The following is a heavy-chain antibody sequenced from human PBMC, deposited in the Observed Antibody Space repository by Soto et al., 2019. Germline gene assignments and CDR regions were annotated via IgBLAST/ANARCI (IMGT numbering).Heavy chain of an antibody. CDR1: GGTFSSYA. V-gene: IGHV1-69*12. Sequence: QVQLVQSGAEVKKPGSSVKVSCKASGGTFSSYAISWVRQAPGQGLEWMGGIITIFGTANYAQKFQGRVTITADESTSTDYMELSSLRSEDTAVYYCAREGYYDSSGYYPIGYWGQGTLVTVSS. CDR2: IITIFGTA. CDR3: AREGYYDSSGYYPIGY. D-gene: IGHD3-22*01. J-gene: IGHJ4*02.